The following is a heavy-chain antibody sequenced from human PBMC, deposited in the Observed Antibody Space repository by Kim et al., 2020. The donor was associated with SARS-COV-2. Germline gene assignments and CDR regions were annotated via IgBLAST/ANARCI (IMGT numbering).Heavy chain of an antibody. V-gene: IGHV3-23*01. J-gene: IGHJ6*02. CDR1: GFTFSSYA. D-gene: IGHD6-13*01. CDR2: ISGSGGST. CDR3: AKDDGFCAAAELVLGLCGMDV. Sequence: GGSLRLSCAASGFTFSSYAMSWVRQAPGKGLEWVSAISGSGGSTYYADSVKGRFTISRDNSKNTLYLQMNSLRAEDTAVYYCAKDDGFCAAAELVLGLCGMDVWGQGTTVTVSS.